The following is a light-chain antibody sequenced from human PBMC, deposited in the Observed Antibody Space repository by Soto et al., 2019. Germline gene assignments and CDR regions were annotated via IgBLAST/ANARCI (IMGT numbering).Light chain of an antibody. J-gene: IGKJ1*01. V-gene: IGKV3-20*01. Sequence: EIVLTQSPGTLSLSPGERATLSCRASQSVSSSYLAWYQQKPGQAPRLLIYGASSRATGIPDRFSGSGSGTDFTLTISRLEPEDFAVYYCQQYCSSHVGTFGQGTKVEIK. CDR1: QSVSSSY. CDR3: QQYCSSHVGT. CDR2: GAS.